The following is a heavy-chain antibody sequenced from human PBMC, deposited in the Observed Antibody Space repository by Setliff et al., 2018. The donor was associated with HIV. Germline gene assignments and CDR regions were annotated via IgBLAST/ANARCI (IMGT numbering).Heavy chain of an antibody. V-gene: IGHV5-51*01. Sequence: HGESPKISCKGSAYSFTTFWIAWVRQMPGKGLEWMGIIYPGDSDTTYSPSFQGQVTISVDKSISTAYLQWSSLKASDSAMYYCARQTVHTTHSLDFGSPNRDYYYGMDVWGQGTTVTVSS. D-gene: IGHD1-1*01. CDR3: ARQTVHTTHSLDFGSPNRDYYYGMDV. CDR2: IYPGDSDT. CDR1: AYSFTTFW. J-gene: IGHJ6*02.